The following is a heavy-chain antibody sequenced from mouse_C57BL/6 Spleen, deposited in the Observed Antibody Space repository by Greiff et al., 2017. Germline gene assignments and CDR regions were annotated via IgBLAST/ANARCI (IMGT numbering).Heavy chain of an antibody. CDR1: GFSLSTSGMG. CDR2: IYWDDDK. J-gene: IGHJ1*03. Sequence: QVQLKESGPGILQSSQTLSLTCSFSGFSLSTSGMGVSWIRQPSGKGLEWLAHIYWDDDKRYNPSLKSRLTISKDTSRNQVSLKITSVDTADTATYYCARRASGLLYGYFDVWGTGTTVTVSS. V-gene: IGHV8-12*01. CDR3: ARRASGLLYGYFDV. D-gene: IGHD3-1*01.